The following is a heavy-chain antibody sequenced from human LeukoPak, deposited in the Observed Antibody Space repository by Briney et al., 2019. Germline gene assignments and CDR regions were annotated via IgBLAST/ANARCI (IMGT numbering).Heavy chain of an antibody. Sequence: SETLSLTCAVSGYSISSSNYWGWIRQPPGKGLEWIGHIYYSGSIYYNPSLKSRVTMSVDTSKNQFSLKLSSVTAVDTAVYYCARKATTGPTRAAFDIWGQGTMVTVSS. CDR2: IYYSGSI. CDR3: ARKATTGPTRAAFDI. V-gene: IGHV4-28*05. J-gene: IGHJ3*02. D-gene: IGHD4-17*01. CDR1: GYSISSSNY.